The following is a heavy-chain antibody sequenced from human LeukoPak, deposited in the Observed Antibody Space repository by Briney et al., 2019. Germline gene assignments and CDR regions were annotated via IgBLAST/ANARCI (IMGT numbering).Heavy chain of an antibody. V-gene: IGHV3-53*01. J-gene: IGHJ5*02. Sequence: GGSLRLSRAASGFTVSSNYMSWVRQAPGKGLEWVSVIYSGGSTYYADSVKGRFTISRDNSKNTLYLQMNSLRAEDTAVYYCARGDYPRGFDPWGQGTLVTVSS. CDR2: IYSGGST. CDR3: ARGDYPRGFDP. D-gene: IGHD4/OR15-4a*01. CDR1: GFTVSSNY.